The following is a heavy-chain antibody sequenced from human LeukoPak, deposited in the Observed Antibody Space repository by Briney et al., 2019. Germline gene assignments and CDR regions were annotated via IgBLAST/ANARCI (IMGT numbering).Heavy chain of an antibody. CDR1: GFTFNGYS. V-gene: IGHV3-48*01. J-gene: IGHJ5*02. CDR2: ISSFGGTI. CDR3: AKGGLPDNYGDSTNWFDP. D-gene: IGHD4-17*01. Sequence: PGGSLRLSCAASGFTFNGYSMNWVRQAPGKGLEWVSYISSFGGTIYYADSVKGRFTISRDNSKNTLYLQMNSLRAEDTAVYYCAKGGLPDNYGDSTNWFDPWGQGTLVTVSS.